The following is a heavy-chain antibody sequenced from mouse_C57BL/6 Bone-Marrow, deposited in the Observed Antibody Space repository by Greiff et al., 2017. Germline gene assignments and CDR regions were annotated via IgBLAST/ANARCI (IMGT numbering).Heavy chain of an antibody. V-gene: IGHV8-8*01. CDR3: ARIAIYYGLWFAY. Sequence: QVQLKESGPGILQPSQTLSLTCSFSGFSLSTFGMGVGWIRQPSGKGLEWLAHIWWDDDKYYNPALKSRLTISKYTSKNQVFLKIANVDTADTPTYDFARIAIYYGLWFAYWGQGTLVTVSA. J-gene: IGHJ3*01. CDR2: IWWDDDK. CDR1: GFSLSTFGMG. D-gene: IGHD2-1*01.